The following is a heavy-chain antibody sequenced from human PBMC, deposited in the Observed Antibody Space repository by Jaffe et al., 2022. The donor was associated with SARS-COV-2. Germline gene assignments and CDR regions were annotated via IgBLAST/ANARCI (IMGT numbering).Heavy chain of an antibody. CDR2: INPSGDST. CDR1: GYIFTTYY. V-gene: IGHV1-46*04. Sequence: QVQLVQSGAEVKKPGASVKVSCKASGYIFTTYYMHWVRQAPGQGLEWMGLINPSGDSTSYAQKLQGRVTMTRDTSTSTVYMELSSLRSEDTAVYYCARGPTVVTLYYFDYWGQGTLVTVSS. D-gene: IGHD2-15*01. J-gene: IGHJ4*02. CDR3: ARGPTVVTLYYFDY.